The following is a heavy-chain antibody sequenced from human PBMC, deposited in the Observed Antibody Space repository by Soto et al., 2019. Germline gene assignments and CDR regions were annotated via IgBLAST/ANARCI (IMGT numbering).Heavy chain of an antibody. CDR1: GGSISSGGYY. Sequence: SETLSLTCTVSGGSISSGGYYWSWIRQHPGKGLEWIGYIYYSGSTYYNPSLKSRVTISVDTSKNQFSLELSSVTAADTAVYYCASGHYYGSGSYYSRAFDIWGQGTMVTVSS. CDR3: ASGHYYGSGSYYSRAFDI. CDR2: IYYSGST. J-gene: IGHJ3*02. D-gene: IGHD3-10*01. V-gene: IGHV4-31*03.